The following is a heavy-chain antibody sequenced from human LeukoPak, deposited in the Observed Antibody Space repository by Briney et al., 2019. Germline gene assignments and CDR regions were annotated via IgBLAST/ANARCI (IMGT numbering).Heavy chain of an antibody. CDR1: GFTFSSYA. Sequence: PGGSPRLSCAASGFTFSSYAMSWIRQPPGKGLEWIGEINHSGSTNYNPSLKSRVTISVDTSKNQFSLKLSSVTAADTAVYYCARGFCSGGTCYSPPLDYWGQGTLVTVSS. V-gene: IGHV4-34*01. CDR2: INHSGST. D-gene: IGHD2-15*01. CDR3: ARGFCSGGTCYSPPLDY. J-gene: IGHJ4*02.